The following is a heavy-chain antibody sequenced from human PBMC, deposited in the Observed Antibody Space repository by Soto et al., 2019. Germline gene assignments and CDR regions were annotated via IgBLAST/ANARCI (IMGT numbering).Heavy chain of an antibody. CDR3: AKDRGYCSGGSCYPRDYYYYYGMDV. Sequence: PGGSLRLSCAASGFTFSSYAMSWVRQAPGKGLEWASAISGSGGSTYYADSVKGRFTISRDNSKSTLYLQMNSLRAEDTAVYYCAKDRGYCSGGSCYPRDYYYYYGMDVWGQGTTVTVSS. CDR1: GFTFSSYA. J-gene: IGHJ6*02. D-gene: IGHD2-15*01. V-gene: IGHV3-23*01. CDR2: ISGSGGST.